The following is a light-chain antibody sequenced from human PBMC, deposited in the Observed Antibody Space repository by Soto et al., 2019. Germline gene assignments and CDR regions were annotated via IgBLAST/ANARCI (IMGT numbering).Light chain of an antibody. CDR1: STDVDDYRY. CDR2: DVN. V-gene: IGLV2-11*01. J-gene: IGLJ1*01. CDR3: CSYVTTPEI. Sequence: QSALTQPPSVSGSPGQSLTISCTGRSTDVDDYRYVSWYQQFPGKAPKLIIYDVNKRPSGVPDRFSGSNAGNSASLTISGLQPDDEADYYCCSYVTTPEIFGSGTKVTVL.